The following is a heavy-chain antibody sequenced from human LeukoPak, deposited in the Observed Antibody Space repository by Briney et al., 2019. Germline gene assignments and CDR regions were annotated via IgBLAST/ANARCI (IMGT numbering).Heavy chain of an antibody. V-gene: IGHV3-9*01. Sequence: GRSLRLSCAASGFTFDDYGMHWVRHPPGKGLEWVSGISWNSGNIGYADSVKGRFTISRDNAKNSLYLQMDILKPEDTAFYYCAKVDGYNSGWYDSWGQGTLVTVSS. CDR2: ISWNSGNI. CDR3: AKVDGYNSGWYDS. J-gene: IGHJ5*01. CDR1: GFTFDDYG. D-gene: IGHD6-19*01.